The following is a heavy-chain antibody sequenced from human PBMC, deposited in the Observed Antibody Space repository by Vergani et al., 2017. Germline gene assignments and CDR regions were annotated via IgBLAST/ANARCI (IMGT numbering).Heavy chain of an antibody. V-gene: IGHV1-18*01. D-gene: IGHD3-22*01. Sequence: LLVQSGSEVKNPGASVRVTCKASGYNFANYGIAWVRQAPGQGLEWMGWLGPDNGNMKYAQKFQGRLTMTTDTSTNTAFLELRSLRSDDTAVYYCARANYYDSSGYYYWGQGTLVTVSS. CDR3: ARANYYDSSGYYY. CDR1: GYNFANYG. J-gene: IGHJ4*02. CDR2: LGPDNGNM.